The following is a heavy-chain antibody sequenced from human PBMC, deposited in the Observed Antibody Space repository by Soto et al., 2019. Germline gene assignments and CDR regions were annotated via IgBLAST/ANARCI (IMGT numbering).Heavy chain of an antibody. D-gene: IGHD1-26*01. CDR3: FREHYFSYHGMDD. J-gene: IGHJ6*02. CDR2: IRSKANSFAT. CDR1: GFAFSGST. V-gene: IGHV3-73*02. Sequence: QLVESGGGLVQPGGSLTLSCAGSGFAFSGSTIHWVRQASGKGLEWVGRIRSKANSFATAYAASVKGRFIISRDDSKTKEYLQMNSLKIEDTAVYYCFREHYFSYHGMDDWGQGTTVTVSS.